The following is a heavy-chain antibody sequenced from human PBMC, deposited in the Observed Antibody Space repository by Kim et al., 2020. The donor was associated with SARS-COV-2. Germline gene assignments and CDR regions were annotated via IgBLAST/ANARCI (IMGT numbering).Heavy chain of an antibody. Sequence: SPSFQGHVTISADKSISTAYLQWSSLKASDTAMYYCAGRTGQWLVNGMDVWGQGTTVTVSS. D-gene: IGHD6-19*01. CDR3: AGRTGQWLVNGMDV. V-gene: IGHV5-10-1*01. J-gene: IGHJ6*02.